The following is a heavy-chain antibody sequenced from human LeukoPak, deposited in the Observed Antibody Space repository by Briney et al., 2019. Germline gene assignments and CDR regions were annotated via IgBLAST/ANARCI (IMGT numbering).Heavy chain of an antibody. J-gene: IGHJ4*02. D-gene: IGHD2-2*01. CDR1: GFTFSSYA. Sequence: RTGGSLRLSCAASGFTFSSYAMTWVRQAPGKGLEWVSAISGSGGSTYYADSVKGRFTISRDNSKNTLYLQMNSLRAEDTAVYYCWVPATAGEDDYWGQGTLVTVSS. V-gene: IGHV3-23*01. CDR3: WVPATAGEDDY. CDR2: ISGSGGST.